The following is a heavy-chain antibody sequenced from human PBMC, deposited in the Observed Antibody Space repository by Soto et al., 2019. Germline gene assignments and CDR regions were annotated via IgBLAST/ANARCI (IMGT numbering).Heavy chain of an antibody. CDR2: IYWDDDK. Sequence: QITLKESGPPRVKATQTLTLTYTFSGFSLSARPVGVGWIRQPPGKALERLALIYWDDDKRYSPSLNNRLTITKKTNKNQVVLTKTNMDLVDTTIYYCAPRAGINGNWKGGYFDYRGQGALVTASS. CDR1: GFSLSARPVG. CDR3: APRAGINGNWKGGYFDY. J-gene: IGHJ4*02. D-gene: IGHD1-1*01. V-gene: IGHV2-5*02.